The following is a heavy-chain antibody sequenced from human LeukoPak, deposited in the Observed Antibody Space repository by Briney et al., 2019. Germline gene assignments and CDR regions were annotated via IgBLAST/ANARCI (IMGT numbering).Heavy chain of an antibody. V-gene: IGHV4-39*01. CDR1: GGSISSSLYH. Sequence: SETLSLTCTVSGGSISSSLYHWGWIRQSLGKNLEWLGSIYYTGTTHYNPSLKSRVTISVDTSKNQFSLNLSSVTAADMAVYYCARQEIGLRSFDPWGQGTLVTVSS. D-gene: IGHD3/OR15-3a*01. CDR2: IYYTGTT. CDR3: ARQEIGLRSFDP. J-gene: IGHJ5*02.